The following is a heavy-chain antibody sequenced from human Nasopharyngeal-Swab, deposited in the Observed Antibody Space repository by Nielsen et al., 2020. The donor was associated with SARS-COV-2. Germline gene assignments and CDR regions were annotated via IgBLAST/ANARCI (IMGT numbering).Heavy chain of an antibody. D-gene: IGHD5-24*01. CDR2: IKQSGSGQ. CDR1: GFTFSSYW. Sequence: GESLKISCAASGFTFSSYWMSWVRQAPGKGLEWVAHIKQSGSGQYYVDSVKGRFTISRDNAKNSLSLQMHSLRADDTAVYYCARLGRWLQMIGYWGQGTQVTVSS. V-gene: IGHV3-7*03. J-gene: IGHJ4*02. CDR3: ARLGRWLQMIGY.